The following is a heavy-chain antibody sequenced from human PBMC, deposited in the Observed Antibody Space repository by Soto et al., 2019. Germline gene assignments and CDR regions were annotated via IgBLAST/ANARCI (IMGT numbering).Heavy chain of an antibody. D-gene: IGHD3-10*01. CDR3: ARLWFGKPPGYLDY. V-gene: IGHV4-4*07. Sequence: QVQLQESGPGLVKPSETLSLTCSVSGGSIRNYYWNWIRQPAGKGLKWIGRIYTSGNSDYNPSLNSRVNMSADGSKNQLALRLSSVTAADSAVYYCARLWFGKPPGYLDYWGQGIRVTISS. CDR2: IYTSGNS. J-gene: IGHJ4*02. CDR1: GGSIRNYY.